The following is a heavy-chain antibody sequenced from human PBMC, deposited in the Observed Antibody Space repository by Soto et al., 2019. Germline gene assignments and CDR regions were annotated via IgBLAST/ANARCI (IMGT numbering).Heavy chain of an antibody. CDR3: AKMEGMVPWAYSFDY. CDR2: IYGGGNGP. Sequence: EVQVLESGGGLVQPGGSLRLSCAATGFTFSDFAMSWVRQAPGKGLEWVSRIYGGGNGPHYADSVKGRVTISRDNSKNAVNLQMNSPRAEDMAVYYCAKMEGMVPWAYSFDYWGQGTLVTVSS. V-gene: IGHV3-23*01. D-gene: IGHD3-10*01. CDR1: GFTFSDFA. J-gene: IGHJ4*02.